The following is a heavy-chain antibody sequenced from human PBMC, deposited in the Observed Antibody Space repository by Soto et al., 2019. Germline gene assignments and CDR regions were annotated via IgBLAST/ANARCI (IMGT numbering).Heavy chain of an antibody. CDR3: AKGGVYGSGSYHHYYYYGMDV. CDR1: GFTFSSYA. D-gene: IGHD3-10*01. CDR2: ISGSGGST. V-gene: IGHV3-23*01. Sequence: GGSLRLSCAASGFTFSSYAMSWVRQAPGKGLEWVSAISGSGGSTYYADSVKGRFTISRDNSKNTLYLQMNSLRAEDTAVYYCAKGGVYGSGSYHHYYYYGMDVWGQGTTVTVSS. J-gene: IGHJ6*02.